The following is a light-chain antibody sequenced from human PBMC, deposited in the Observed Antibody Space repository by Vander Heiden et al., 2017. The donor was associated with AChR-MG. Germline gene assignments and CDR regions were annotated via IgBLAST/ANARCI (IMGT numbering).Light chain of an antibody. Sequence: DSVMTQSPLSLPVTPGEPASISCRSSQSLLHSNGYNYLDWYLQKPGQSPQLLIYLGSNRASGVPDRFSGSGSGTDFTLKISRVEAEDVGVYYCMQALQTPLAFGAGTKVDIK. CDR1: QSLLHSNGYNY. V-gene: IGKV2-28*01. CDR2: LGS. J-gene: IGKJ3*01. CDR3: MQALQTPLA.